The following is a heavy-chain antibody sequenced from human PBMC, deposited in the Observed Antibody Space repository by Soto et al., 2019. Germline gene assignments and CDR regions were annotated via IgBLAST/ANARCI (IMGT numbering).Heavy chain of an antibody. V-gene: IGHV3-11*06. CDR1: GFTFRIYY. CDR2: ISSAGDYT. Sequence: QVQLVESGGDLVKPGGSLRLSCAASGFTFRIYYMTWVRQAPGEGLEWISYISSAGDYTDYADSVKGRFTISRDHARNSLFLQMNGLSAEDTAFYYCVRANWNVDYWGRGTLVTVSS. CDR3: VRANWNVDY. J-gene: IGHJ4*02. D-gene: IGHD1-1*01.